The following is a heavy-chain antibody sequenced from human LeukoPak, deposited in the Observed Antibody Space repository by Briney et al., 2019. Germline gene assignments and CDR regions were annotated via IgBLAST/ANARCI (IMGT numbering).Heavy chain of an antibody. D-gene: IGHD3-10*01. CDR3: AKVPEFFGDYFDY. CDR2: ISGSGGST. V-gene: IGHV3-23*01. Sequence: PGGSLRLSCAASGFTFSSYAMSWVRQAPGKGLEWVSAISGSGGSTYYADSVKGRFTISRDNSKSTLYLQMNSLRAEDTAVYYCAKVPEFFGDYFDYWGQGTLVTVSS. J-gene: IGHJ4*02. CDR1: GFTFSSYA.